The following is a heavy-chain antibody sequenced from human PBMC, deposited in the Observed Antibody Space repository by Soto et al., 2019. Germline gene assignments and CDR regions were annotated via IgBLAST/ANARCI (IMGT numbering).Heavy chain of an antibody. Sequence: QVQLQESGPGLVKPSQTLSLTCSVSGGSINSDEYYWTWIRQPPGGGLEWIGHVSYTGSTSYSPSLKSRLTISVDTSKNQFSLRLNSVNAADTAVYYCARDRSNSPDLFDSWGQGTLVTVSS. D-gene: IGHD1-1*01. V-gene: IGHV4-30-4*01. CDR2: VSYTGST. CDR1: GGSINSDEYY. J-gene: IGHJ4*02. CDR3: ARDRSNSPDLFDS.